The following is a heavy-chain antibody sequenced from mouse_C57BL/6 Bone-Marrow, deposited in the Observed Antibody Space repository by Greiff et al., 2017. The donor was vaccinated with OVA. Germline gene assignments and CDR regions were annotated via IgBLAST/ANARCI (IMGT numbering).Heavy chain of an antibody. Sequence: EVKLMESGGGLVKPGGSLKLSCAASGFTFSSYAMSWVRQTPEKRLEWVATISDGGSYTYYPDNVKGRFTISSDNAKNKLYLQMSHLKSEDTAMYYCARDMGYYYGGSQAWFAYWGQGTLVTVSA. D-gene: IGHD1-1*01. CDR3: ARDMGYYYGGSQAWFAY. V-gene: IGHV5-4*03. J-gene: IGHJ3*01. CDR1: GFTFSSYA. CDR2: ISDGGSYT.